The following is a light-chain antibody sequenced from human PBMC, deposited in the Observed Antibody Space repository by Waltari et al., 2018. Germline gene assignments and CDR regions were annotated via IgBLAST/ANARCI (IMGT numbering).Light chain of an antibody. Sequence: ELVLTQSPATLSVSPVERCPLSCRASQSVSSNLAWYQQKPGQAPRLLIYGASTRATGIPARFSGSGSGTEFTLTISSLQSEDFAVYYCQQYNNWPPYTFGHGTKLEIK. V-gene: IGKV3-15*01. J-gene: IGKJ2*01. CDR1: QSVSSN. CDR3: QQYNNWPPYT. CDR2: GAS.